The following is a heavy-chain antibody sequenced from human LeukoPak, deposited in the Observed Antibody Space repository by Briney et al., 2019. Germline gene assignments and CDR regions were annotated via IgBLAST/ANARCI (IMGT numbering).Heavy chain of an antibody. V-gene: IGHV1-18*01. CDR2: ISAYNDNT. D-gene: IGHD3-16*02. J-gene: IGHJ4*03. CDR3: ARSPYDYVWGSYRSFDY. CDR1: GGTFNNSA. Sequence: ASVKVSCKTSGGTFNNSAISWVRQAPGQGLEWMGWISAYNDNTNYAQKLQGRVTMTTDTSTSTAYMELRSLRSDDTAVYYCARSPYDYVWGSYRSFDYWGQGTMVTISS.